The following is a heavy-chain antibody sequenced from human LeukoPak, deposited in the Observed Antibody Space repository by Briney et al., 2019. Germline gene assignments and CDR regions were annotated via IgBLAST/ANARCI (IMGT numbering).Heavy chain of an antibody. CDR3: ARGVSSSWYGNWFDP. CDR1: GYTFTSYD. V-gene: IGHV1-8*01. Sequence: ASVKVSCKASGYTFTSYDINWVRQATGQGLEWMGWMNPNSGNTGYAQKFQGRVTMTRNTSISTAYTELSSLRSEDTAVYYCARGVSSSWYGNWFDPWGQGTLVTVSS. CDR2: MNPNSGNT. J-gene: IGHJ5*02. D-gene: IGHD6-13*01.